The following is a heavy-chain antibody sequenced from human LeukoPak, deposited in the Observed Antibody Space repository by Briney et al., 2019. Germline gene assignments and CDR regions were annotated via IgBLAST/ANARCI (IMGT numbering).Heavy chain of an antibody. Sequence: GAPVKVSCKASGYTFTDYYTHWVRQAPGQGPEWMGWINPNTAGTNYAQKFQGRVTMTRDTSISTAYMELSRLRSDDTAVYYCARSSGLYGGNSAFDCWGQGPLVTVSS. CDR2: INPNTAGT. J-gene: IGHJ4*02. D-gene: IGHD4-23*01. CDR1: GYTFTDYY. V-gene: IGHV1-2*02. CDR3: ARSSGLYGGNSAFDC.